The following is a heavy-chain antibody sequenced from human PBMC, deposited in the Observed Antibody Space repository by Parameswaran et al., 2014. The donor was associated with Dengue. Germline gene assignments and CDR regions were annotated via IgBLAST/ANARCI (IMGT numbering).Heavy chain of an antibody. Sequence: WVRQAPGQGLEWMGWISAYNGNTNYAQKLQGRVTMTTDTSTSTAYMELRSLRSDDTAVYYCARDTGYSGSYYLDYWGQGTLVPSPQ. CDR3: ARDTGYSGSYYLDY. D-gene: IGHD1-26*01. J-gene: IGHJ4*02. CDR2: ISAYNGNT. V-gene: IGHV1-18*01.